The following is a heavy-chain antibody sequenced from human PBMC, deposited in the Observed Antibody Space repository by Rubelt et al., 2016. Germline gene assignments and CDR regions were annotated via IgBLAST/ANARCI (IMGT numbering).Heavy chain of an antibody. Sequence: IYYSGSTYYNPSLKSRVTISVDTSKNQFFLKLSSVTAADTAVYYCARINYCSSTSCYLGGWFDPWGQGTLVTVSS. J-gene: IGHJ5*02. V-gene: IGHV4-31*02. D-gene: IGHD2-2*01. CDR2: IYYSGST. CDR3: ARINYCSSTSCYLGGWFDP.